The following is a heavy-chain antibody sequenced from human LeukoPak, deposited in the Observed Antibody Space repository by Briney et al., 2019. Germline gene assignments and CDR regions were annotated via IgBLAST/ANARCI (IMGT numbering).Heavy chain of an antibody. V-gene: IGHV1-18*01. CDR2: ISAYNGNT. CDR3: ARDTRSGPASFGKGDTDY. J-gene: IGHJ4*02. CDR1: GYTFTSYG. D-gene: IGHD3-10*01. Sequence: ASVKVSCKASGYTFTSYGISWVRQAPGQGLEWMGWISAYNGNTNYAQKLQGRVTMTTDTSTSTAYMELRSLRSDDTAVYYCARDTRSGPASFGKGDTDYWGQGTLVTVSS.